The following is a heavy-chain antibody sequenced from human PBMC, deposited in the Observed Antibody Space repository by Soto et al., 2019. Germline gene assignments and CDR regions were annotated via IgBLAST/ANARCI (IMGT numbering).Heavy chain of an antibody. V-gene: IGHV3-64*01. D-gene: IGHD6-19*01. CDR3: ARQWLDSYYFDS. J-gene: IGHJ4*02. Sequence: EVQLVESGGGVVKPGGSLRLSCSASGFPFSSYAMHWFRQATGKGLEYVSAISGNGGSTYYETAVKGRFTISRDNYKNTLYLQMGSLNAEDMAVDYCARQWLDSYYFDSWGQGTLVTVSS. CDR2: ISGNGGST. CDR1: GFPFSSYA.